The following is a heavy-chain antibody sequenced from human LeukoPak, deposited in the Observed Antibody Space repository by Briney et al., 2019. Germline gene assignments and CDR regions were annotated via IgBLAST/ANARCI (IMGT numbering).Heavy chain of an antibody. V-gene: IGHV4-59*06. D-gene: IGHD3-10*01. CDR1: GGSISSYY. CDR2: IYYSGSA. Sequence: SETLSLTRTVSGGSISSYYWSWIRQPPGKGLEWIGYIYYSGSAYYNPSLKSRVTISVDTSENQFSLKLSSVTAADTAVYYCARVNYGSATKEDYWGQGTLVTVSS. J-gene: IGHJ4*02. CDR3: ARVNYGSATKEDY.